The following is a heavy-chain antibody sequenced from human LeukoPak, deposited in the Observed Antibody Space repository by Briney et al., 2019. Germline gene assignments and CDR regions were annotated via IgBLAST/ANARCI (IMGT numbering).Heavy chain of an antibody. CDR2: INHSGST. D-gene: IGHD3-3*01. V-gene: IGHV4-34*01. CDR3: ARSHDFWSGYYRQDYGMDV. Sequence: SETLSLTCTVYGGSFSSYYWSWIRQPPGKGLEWIGEINHSGSTNYNPSLKSRVTISVDTSKNQFSLKLSSVTAADTAVYYCARSHDFWSGYYRQDYGMDVWGQGTTVTVSS. CDR1: GGSFSSYY. J-gene: IGHJ6*02.